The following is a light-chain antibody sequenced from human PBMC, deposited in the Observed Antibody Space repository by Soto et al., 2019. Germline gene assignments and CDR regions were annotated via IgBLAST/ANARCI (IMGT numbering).Light chain of an antibody. CDR3: SSYTATRTYL. V-gene: IGLV2-14*01. J-gene: IGLJ1*01. CDR2: DVS. CDR1: NSDVGAYNY. Sequence: QSLLTQPASVSGSPGQSVSISCTGTNSDVGAYNYVSWYQHHPGEAPKIIIYDVSDRPSGVSNRFSGSKSGNTASLTISGLQAEDEADYYCSSYTATRTYLFGTGTRSPS.